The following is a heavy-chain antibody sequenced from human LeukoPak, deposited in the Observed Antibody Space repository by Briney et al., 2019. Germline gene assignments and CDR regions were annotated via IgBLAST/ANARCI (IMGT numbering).Heavy chain of an antibody. CDR2: INHGGGT. D-gene: IGHD4-11*01. V-gene: IGHV4-34*01. Sequence: SETLSLTCAVYGGSFSGYYWSWIRQPPGKGLEWIGEINHGGGTNYNPSLKSRVTISVDTSKNQFSLKLSSVTAADTAVYYCAREGRLPFHYWGQGTLVTVSS. J-gene: IGHJ4*02. CDR1: GGSFSGYY. CDR3: AREGRLPFHY.